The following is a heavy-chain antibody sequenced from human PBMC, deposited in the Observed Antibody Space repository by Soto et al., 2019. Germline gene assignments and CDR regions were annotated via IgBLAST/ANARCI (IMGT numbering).Heavy chain of an antibody. V-gene: IGHV3-23*01. CDR3: AKDRFTMVRGVILAFDY. CDR2: ISGSGGST. D-gene: IGHD3-10*01. CDR1: GFTFSSYA. Sequence: GGSLRLSCAASGFTFSSYAMSWVRQAPGKGLEWVSAISGSGGSTYYADSVKGRFTISRDNSKNTLYLQMNSLRAEDMAVYYCAKDRFTMVRGVILAFDYWGQGTLVTVSS. J-gene: IGHJ4*02.